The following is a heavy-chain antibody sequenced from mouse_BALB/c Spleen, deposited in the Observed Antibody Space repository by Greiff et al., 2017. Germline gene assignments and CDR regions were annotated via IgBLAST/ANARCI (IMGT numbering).Heavy chain of an antibody. J-gene: IGHJ4*01. D-gene: IGHD2-14*01. CDR2: INPSNGRT. Sequence: VQLQQPGAELVKPGASVKLSCKASGYTFTSYWMHWVKQRPGQGLEWIGEINPSNGRTNYNEKFKSKATLTVDKSSSTAYMQLSSLTSEDSAVYYCARHYRYDGAMDYWGQGTSVTVSS. CDR1: GYTFTSYW. CDR3: ARHYRYDGAMDY. V-gene: IGHV1S81*02.